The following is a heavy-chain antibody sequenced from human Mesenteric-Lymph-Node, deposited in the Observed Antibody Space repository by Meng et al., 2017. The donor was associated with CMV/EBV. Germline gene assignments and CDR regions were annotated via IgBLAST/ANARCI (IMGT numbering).Heavy chain of an antibody. Sequence: GGSLRLSCAASGFTFSDYYMSWVRQAPGKGLEWVSYISNTIGTIYADSVKGRFTISRDNAKNSLYLQMNSLRAEDTALYFCARDLGVAYGMDVWGQGTAVTVSS. V-gene: IGHV3-11*04. CDR3: ARDLGVAYGMDV. J-gene: IGHJ6*02. CDR2: ISNTIGTI. CDR1: GFTFSDYY. D-gene: IGHD3-16*01.